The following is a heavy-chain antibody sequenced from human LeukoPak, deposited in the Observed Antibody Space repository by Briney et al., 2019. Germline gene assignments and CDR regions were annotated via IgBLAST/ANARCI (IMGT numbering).Heavy chain of an antibody. Sequence: ASVKVSCKASGFTFNDFAFNWVRQAPGQGLEWMGWISANNGNTHYAQKFQGRVTMTTDTSTSATYMEMRSLRSDATAMYYCARGDWGDASDIWGQGTLVTVSS. CDR2: ISANNGNT. V-gene: IGHV1-18*01. J-gene: IGHJ3*02. D-gene: IGHD7-27*01. CDR1: GFTFNDFA. CDR3: ARGDWGDASDI.